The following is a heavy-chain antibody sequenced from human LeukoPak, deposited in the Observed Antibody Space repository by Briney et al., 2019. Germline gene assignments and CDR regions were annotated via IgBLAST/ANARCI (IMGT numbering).Heavy chain of an antibody. CDR3: AIFEHAPSDY. D-gene: IGHD3-3*01. Sequence: KAGGSLRLSCAASGFTFSSYAMNWVRQAPGKGLEWVSSISSSSSYIYYADSVKGRFTISRDNAKNSLYLQMNSLRAEDTAVYYCAIFEHAPSDYWGQGTLVTVSS. CDR2: ISSSSSYI. J-gene: IGHJ4*02. V-gene: IGHV3-21*01. CDR1: GFTFSSYA.